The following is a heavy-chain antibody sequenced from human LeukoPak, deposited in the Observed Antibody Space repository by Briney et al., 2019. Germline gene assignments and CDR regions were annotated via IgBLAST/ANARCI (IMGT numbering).Heavy chain of an antibody. V-gene: IGHV4-4*07. CDR2: IYTSGST. J-gene: IGHJ4*02. D-gene: IGHD1-14*01. CDR3: AREIDTGPFDY. CDR1: GGSISSYY. Sequence: PSETLSLTCTVSGGSISSYYWSWIRQPAGKGLECIGCIYTSGSTNYNPSLKSRVTMSVDTSKNQFSLKLSSVTAADTAVYYCAREIDTGPFDYWGQGTLVTVSS.